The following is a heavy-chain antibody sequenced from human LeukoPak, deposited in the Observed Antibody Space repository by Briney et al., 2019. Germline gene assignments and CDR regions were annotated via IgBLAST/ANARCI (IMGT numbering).Heavy chain of an antibody. V-gene: IGHV5-51*01. CDR3: ARTYYYGSGSTPYYFDY. J-gene: IGHJ4*02. D-gene: IGHD3-10*01. Sequence: GESLKISCKGSGYSFTSYWIGWVRQMPGKGLEWMGIIYPGDSDTRYSPSFQGQVTISADKSISTAYLQWSSLKASDTAMYYCARTYYYGSGSTPYYFDYWGQGTLVTVFS. CDR2: IYPGDSDT. CDR1: GYSFTSYW.